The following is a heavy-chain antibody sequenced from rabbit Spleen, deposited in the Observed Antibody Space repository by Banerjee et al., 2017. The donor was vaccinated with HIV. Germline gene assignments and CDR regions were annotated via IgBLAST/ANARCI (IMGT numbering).Heavy chain of an antibody. J-gene: IGHJ4*01. CDR1: GVSFSGNSY. V-gene: IGHV1S45*01. CDR2: IDTGSSGFT. CDR3: ARDDGSYDYIDGYFNL. D-gene: IGHD6-1*01. Sequence: QEQLVEYGGDLVKPGASLTLTCIASGVSFSGNSYMCWVRQAPGKGLEWIACIDTGSSGFTYFASWAKGRFTISKTSSTTVTLQMTSLTAADTATYFCARDDGSYDYIDGYFNLWGPGTLVTVS.